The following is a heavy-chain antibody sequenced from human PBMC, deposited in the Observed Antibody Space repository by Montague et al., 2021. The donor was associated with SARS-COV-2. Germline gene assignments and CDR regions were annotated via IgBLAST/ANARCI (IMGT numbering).Heavy chain of an antibody. CDR3: ARHLRVTTVTSHMYHYAMDV. J-gene: IGHJ6*02. Sequence: SETLSLTCADYGGSFSGYYWSWIRQPPGKGLEWIGEISHSGSTNYNPSLKSRVTISIDTSKNQVSLKLTSVTAADTAVYYCARHLRVTTVTSHMYHYAMDVWGQGTTVTVSS. D-gene: IGHD4-11*01. CDR2: ISHSGST. CDR1: GGSFSGYY. V-gene: IGHV4-34*01.